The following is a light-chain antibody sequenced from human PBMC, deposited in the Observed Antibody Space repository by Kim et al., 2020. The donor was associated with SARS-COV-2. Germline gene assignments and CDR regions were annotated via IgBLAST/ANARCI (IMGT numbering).Light chain of an antibody. Sequence: DIVMTQSPDSLAVSLGERATINCKSSQSLLYSSNSKNYLAWYQQKPGQPPKLLIYWASTRESGVPDRFSGSGSGTDFTLTISSLQAEDVAVYYCQQYNSSPYTFGQGTKLEI. CDR1: QSLLYSSNSKNY. V-gene: IGKV4-1*01. CDR2: WAS. J-gene: IGKJ2*01. CDR3: QQYNSSPYT.